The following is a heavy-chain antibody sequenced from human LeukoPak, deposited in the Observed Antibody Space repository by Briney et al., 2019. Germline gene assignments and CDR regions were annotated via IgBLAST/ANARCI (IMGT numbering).Heavy chain of an antibody. CDR3: ARVEYPMPAAIGSYYYYMDV. V-gene: IGHV4-59*01. CDR2: IYYSGST. Sequence: PSETLSLTCTVSGGSISSYYWNWIRQPPGKGLEWIGYIYYSGSTNYNPSLKSRVTISVDTSKNQFSLKLSSVTAADTAVYYCARVEYPMPAAIGSYYYYMDVWGKGTTVTVSS. CDR1: GGSISSYY. J-gene: IGHJ6*03. D-gene: IGHD2-2*01.